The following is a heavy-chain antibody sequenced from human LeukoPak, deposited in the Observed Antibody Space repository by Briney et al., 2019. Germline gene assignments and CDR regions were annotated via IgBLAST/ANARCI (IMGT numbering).Heavy chain of an antibody. CDR1: GGSISSGGYY. D-gene: IGHD3-22*01. V-gene: IGHV4-31*03. CDR2: SYYSGST. J-gene: IGHJ4*02. Sequence: PSQTLSLTCTVSGGSISSGGYYWSWIRQHPGKGLEWIGYSYYSGSTYYNPSLKSRVTISVDTSKNQFSLKLSSVTAADTAVYYCARGPRSGFFDYWGQGTLVTVSS. CDR3: ARGPRSGFFDY.